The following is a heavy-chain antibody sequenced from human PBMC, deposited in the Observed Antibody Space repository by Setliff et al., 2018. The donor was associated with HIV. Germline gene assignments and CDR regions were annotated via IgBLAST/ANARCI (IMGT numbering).Heavy chain of an antibody. V-gene: IGHV4-39*01. CDR3: ARHVILLEWLSYFYMDV. D-gene: IGHD6-19*01. J-gene: IGHJ6*03. CDR1: GGSISSGSYY. CDR2: IYYSGST. Sequence: SETLSLTCTVSGGSISSGSYYWGWIRQPPGKGLEWIGSIYYSGSTYYNPSLKSRVTISVDTSKNQFSLKLTSVTAADTAIYYCARHVILLEWLSYFYMDVWGKGTTVTVSS.